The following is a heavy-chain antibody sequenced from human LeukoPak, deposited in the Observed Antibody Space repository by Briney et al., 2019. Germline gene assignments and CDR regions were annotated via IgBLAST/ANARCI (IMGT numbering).Heavy chain of an antibody. V-gene: IGHV4-4*02. D-gene: IGHD4-23*01. Sequence: SETLSVTCTVSGGAITSSNWWTWVRQPPEKGLEWIGEIYHSGSTNYNPSLKSRVTISVDKSSNQFSLKLNSVTAADTAVYYCARNAGNSDVDFWGQGTLVTVSS. J-gene: IGHJ4*02. CDR3: ARNAGNSDVDF. CDR1: GGAITSSNW. CDR2: IYHSGST.